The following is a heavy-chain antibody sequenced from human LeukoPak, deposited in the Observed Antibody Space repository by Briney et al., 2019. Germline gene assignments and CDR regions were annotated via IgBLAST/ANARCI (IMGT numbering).Heavy chain of an antibody. CDR3: ARDPYYDFWSGSDAFDI. V-gene: IGHV3-66*01. CDR2: IYSGGST. CDR1: GFTFSTYA. D-gene: IGHD3-3*01. J-gene: IGHJ3*02. Sequence: TGRSLRLSCAASGFTFSTYAMNWVRQAPGKGLEWVSVIYSGGSTYYADSVKGRFTISRDNSKNTLYLQMNSLRAEDTAVYYCARDPYYDFWSGSDAFDIWGQGTMVTVSS.